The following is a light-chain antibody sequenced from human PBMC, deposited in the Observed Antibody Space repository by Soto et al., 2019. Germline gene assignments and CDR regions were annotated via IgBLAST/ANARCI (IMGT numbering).Light chain of an antibody. CDR2: DVS. V-gene: IGLV2-14*01. CDR3: SSYTSSSTLVI. Sequence: QSALTQPASVSGSPGQSITISCTGTSIDVGGYNYVSWYQQHPGKAPKLMIFDVSNRPSGVSNRFSASKSGNTASLTISGLQAEDEADYYCSSYTSSSTLVIFGGGTKLTVL. CDR1: SIDVGGYNY. J-gene: IGLJ2*01.